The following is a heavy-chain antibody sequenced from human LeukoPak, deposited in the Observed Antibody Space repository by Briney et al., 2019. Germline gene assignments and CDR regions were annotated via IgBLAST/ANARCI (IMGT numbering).Heavy chain of an antibody. CDR3: ARQGYYAFTYAFDI. CDR1: RGSLSRYF. Sequence: SETLSLTCMVSRGSLSRYFGSWVPQPPGKGLEWVGYIYYSGSTNYNPSLKSRVTISVDTSKNQFSLKLSSVTAADTAVYYCARQGYYAFTYAFDIWGQGTMVTVSS. CDR2: IYYSGST. V-gene: IGHV4-59*08. J-gene: IGHJ3*02. D-gene: IGHD2-2*01.